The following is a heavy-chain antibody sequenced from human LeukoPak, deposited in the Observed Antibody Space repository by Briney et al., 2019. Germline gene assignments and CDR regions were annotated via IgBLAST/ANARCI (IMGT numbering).Heavy chain of an antibody. Sequence: PGASVKVSCKASGYTFSNYHIHWVRQAPGQGIEWMGIINPRYGSATYAQKFQGRVTMTRDMSTSTVHMELSSLRSDDTAVYYCAREEARDGSTGYYFDYWGQGTLLTVSS. CDR1: GYTFSNYH. CDR3: AREEARDGSTGYYFDY. V-gene: IGHV1-46*01. CDR2: INPRYGSA. D-gene: IGHD5-24*01. J-gene: IGHJ4*02.